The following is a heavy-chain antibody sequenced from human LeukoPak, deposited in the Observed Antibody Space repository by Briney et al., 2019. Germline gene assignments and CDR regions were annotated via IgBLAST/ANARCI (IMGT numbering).Heavy chain of an antibody. D-gene: IGHD1-1*01. CDR3: ARELQGYNSYYFDY. J-gene: IGHJ4*02. CDR2: IYYSGST. CDR1: GGSISSYY. Sequence: SETLSLTCTVSGGSISSYYWSWIRQPPGKGLEWIGYIYYSGSTNYNPSLKSRVTISVDTSKNQFSLKLSSVTAADTAVYYCARELQGYNSYYFDYWGQGTLVTVSS. V-gene: IGHV4-59*01.